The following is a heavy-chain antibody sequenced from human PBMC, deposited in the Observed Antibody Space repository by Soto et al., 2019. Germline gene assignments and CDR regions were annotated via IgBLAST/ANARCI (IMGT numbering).Heavy chain of an antibody. CDR1: GYTFNFYG. CDR2: ISGFNGNT. V-gene: IGHV1-18*01. D-gene: IGHD3-16*01. Sequence: QVQMVQSGAEVKKPGASVKVSCKASGYTFNFYGITWVRQAPGQGLEWMGWISGFNGNTNYAADLPGRVTMTTDASTRRAYMDLRGLRSDDTAVYYCARIGVSSGHESPDFDSWGQGTLVTVSS. J-gene: IGHJ4*02. CDR3: ARIGVSSGHESPDFDS.